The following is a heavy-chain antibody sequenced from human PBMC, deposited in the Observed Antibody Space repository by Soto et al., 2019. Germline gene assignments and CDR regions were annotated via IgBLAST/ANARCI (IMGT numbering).Heavy chain of an antibody. Sequence: GESLKISCKGSGYSFTSYWIGWVRQMPGKGLEWMGIIYPGDSDTRYSPSFQGQVTISADKSISTAYLQWSSLKASDTAMYYCARHVKPYAEPHGMDVWGQGTTVTVSS. V-gene: IGHV5-51*01. CDR3: ARHVKPYAEPHGMDV. CDR2: IYPGDSDT. J-gene: IGHJ6*02. CDR1: GYSFTSYW. D-gene: IGHD1-26*01.